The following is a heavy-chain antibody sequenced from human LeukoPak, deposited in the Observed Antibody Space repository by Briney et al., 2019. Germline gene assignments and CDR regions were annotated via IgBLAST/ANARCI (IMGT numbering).Heavy chain of an antibody. CDR1: VGSISSSNYY. V-gene: IGHV4-61*05. CDR2: IYYSGST. J-gene: IGHJ4*02. CDR3: VNYYDSSDYQQPNHFDY. Sequence: SETLSLTCTVSVGSISSSNYYWGWIRQPPGKGLEWIGYIYYSGSTNYNPSLKSRVTISVDTSKNQFSLKLSPVTAADTAVYYCVNYYDSSDYQQPNHFDYWGQGTLVTVSS. D-gene: IGHD3-22*01.